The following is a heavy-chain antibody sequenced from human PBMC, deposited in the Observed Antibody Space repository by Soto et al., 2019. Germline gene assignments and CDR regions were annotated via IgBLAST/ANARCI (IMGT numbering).Heavy chain of an antibody. V-gene: IGHV4-4*02. CDR2: IFHSGTT. D-gene: IGHD6-13*01. CDR1: GGSISSSNW. CDR3: SKNRDSSTFFDF. J-gene: IGHJ4*02. Sequence: QVQLQESGPGLVKPSGTLSLTCAVSGGSISSSNWWSWVRQPPGKGLEWIGEIFHSGTTNYNPSLKSRVIISVDKSKNQLSLKLSSVTAADTAVYYCSKNRDSSTFFDFWGQGTLVTVSS.